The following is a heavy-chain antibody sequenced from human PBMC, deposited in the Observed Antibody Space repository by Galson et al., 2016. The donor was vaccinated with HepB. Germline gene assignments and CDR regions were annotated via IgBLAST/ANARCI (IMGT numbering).Heavy chain of an antibody. CDR3: ARGVGGYIFRSVYYYGMDV. D-gene: IGHD3-3*02. CDR2: ISVNNGNT. Sequence: SVKVSCKASGYTFTGYYIHWVRQAPGQGLEWMGLISVNNGNTKYAQSLQGRVTMTTDTSTSTAYMELRSLRSDDTAVYYCARGVGGYIFRSVYYYGMDVWGQGTTVTVSS. V-gene: IGHV1-18*04. J-gene: IGHJ6*02. CDR1: GYTFTGYY.